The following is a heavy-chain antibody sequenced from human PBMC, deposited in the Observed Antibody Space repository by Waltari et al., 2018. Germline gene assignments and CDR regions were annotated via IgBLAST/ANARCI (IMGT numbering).Heavy chain of an antibody. Sequence: QLVESGGGLVQPGGSLKVSCEASSFKPSGSAMPWVRQAPGQGLEWVGRIRTKAAGYATQYAPSVKGRFTISRDDSKNTAFLLMNNLKIDDTATYFCTRVLRSSSPTQFDLWGQGILVTVSS. V-gene: IGHV3-73*01. CDR2: IRTKAAGYAT. D-gene: IGHD6-13*01. J-gene: IGHJ4*02. CDR1: SFKPSGSA. CDR3: TRVLRSSSPTQFDL.